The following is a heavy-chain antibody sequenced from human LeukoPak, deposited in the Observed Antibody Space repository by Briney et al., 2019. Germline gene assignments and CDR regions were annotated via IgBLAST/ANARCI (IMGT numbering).Heavy chain of an antibody. CDR3: ARSEDIVVVPAAMIDY. CDR1: GYTFTSYY. CDR2: INPSGGST. J-gene: IGHJ4*02. D-gene: IGHD2-2*01. Sequence: ASVKVSCKASGYTFTSYYMHWVRQAPGQGLGWMGIINPSGGSTSYAQKFQGRVTMTRDMSTSTVYMELSSLRSEDTAVYYCARSEDIVVVPAAMIDYWGQGTLVTVSS. V-gene: IGHV1-46*01.